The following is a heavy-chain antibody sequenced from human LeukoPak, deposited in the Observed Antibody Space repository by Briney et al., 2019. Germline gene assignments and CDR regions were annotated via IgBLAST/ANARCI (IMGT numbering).Heavy chain of an antibody. CDR2: ISGSGGST. CDR3: ARDIDYYDSSGYYTFDY. V-gene: IGHV3-23*01. Sequence: GGSLRLSCAASGFTFSSYAMSWVRQAPGKGLEWVSAISGSGGSTYYADSVKGRFTISRDNAKNSLYLQMNSLRAEDTAVYYCARDIDYYDSSGYYTFDYWGQGTLVTVSS. D-gene: IGHD3-22*01. J-gene: IGHJ4*02. CDR1: GFTFSSYA.